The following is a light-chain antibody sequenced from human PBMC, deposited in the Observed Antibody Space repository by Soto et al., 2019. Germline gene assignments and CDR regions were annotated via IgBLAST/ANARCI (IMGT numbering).Light chain of an antibody. Sequence: DIQMTQSPSTLSAPVGDRVTITCRASQSISSWLAWYQQKPGKAPKFLIYDASTLESGVPSRFSGSGSGTEFTLTISSLQPDDFATYYCQQYHSYSLTFGGGTKVDIK. J-gene: IGKJ4*01. CDR3: QQYHSYSLT. CDR2: DAS. V-gene: IGKV1-5*01. CDR1: QSISSW.